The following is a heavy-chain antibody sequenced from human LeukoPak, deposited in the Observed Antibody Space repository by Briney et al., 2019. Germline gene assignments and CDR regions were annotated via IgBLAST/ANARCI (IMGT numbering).Heavy chain of an antibody. J-gene: IGHJ4*02. D-gene: IGHD3-22*01. CDR1: GFTFSSYG. CDR2: ISYDGSNK. V-gene: IGHV3-30*03. CDR3: AYSSSDYYDSSGYYGGYYFDY. Sequence: GGSLRLSCAASGFTFSSYGMHWVRQAPGKGLEWVAVISYDGSNKYYADSVKGRFTISRDNSKNTLYLQMNSLRAEDTAVYYCAYSSSDYYDSSGYYGGYYFDYWGQGTLVTVSS.